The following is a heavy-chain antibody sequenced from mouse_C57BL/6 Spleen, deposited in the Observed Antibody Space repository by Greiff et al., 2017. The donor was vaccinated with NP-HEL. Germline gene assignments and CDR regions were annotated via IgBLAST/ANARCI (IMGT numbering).Heavy chain of an antibody. V-gene: IGHV1-55*01. CDR3: ARSDGYGAGDY. J-gene: IGHJ2*01. CDR1: GYTFTSYW. CDR2: IYPGSGST. D-gene: IGHD2-2*01. Sequence: QVHVKQPGAELVKPGASVKMSCKASGYTFTSYWITWVKQRPGQGLEWIGDIYPGSGSTNYNEKFKSKATLTVDTSSSTAYMQLSSLTSEDSAVYYCARSDGYGAGDYWGQGTTLTVSS.